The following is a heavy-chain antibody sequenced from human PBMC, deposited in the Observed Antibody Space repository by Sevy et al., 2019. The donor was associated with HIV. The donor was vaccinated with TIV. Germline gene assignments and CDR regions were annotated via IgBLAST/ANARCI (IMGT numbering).Heavy chain of an antibody. J-gene: IGHJ4*02. Sequence: EGSLRLSCAASGFSYSSYGMHWVRQAPGKALEWVAYIQYDGSNKDYADSVKGRFTISRDNSKNTLDLQLNSLRVEDTAVYYCVNEGGGEGGDHWGQGTLVTVSS. CDR1: GFSYSSYG. CDR2: IQYDGSNK. D-gene: IGHD2-21*01. CDR3: VNEGGGEGGDH. V-gene: IGHV3-30*02.